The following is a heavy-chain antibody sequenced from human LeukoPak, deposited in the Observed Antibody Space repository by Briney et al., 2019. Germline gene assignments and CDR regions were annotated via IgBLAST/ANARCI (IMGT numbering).Heavy chain of an antibody. Sequence: PSETLSLTCTVSGGSISSSSYYWGWIRQPPGKGLEWIGSIYYSGSTYYNPSLKSRVTISVDTSKNQFSLKLSSVTAADTAVYYCARGSWGTSTESPTYYLDYWGQGTLVTVSS. D-gene: IGHD3-16*01. CDR3: ARGSWGTSTESPTYYLDY. CDR2: IYYSGST. J-gene: IGHJ4*02. CDR1: GGSISSSSYY. V-gene: IGHV4-39*07.